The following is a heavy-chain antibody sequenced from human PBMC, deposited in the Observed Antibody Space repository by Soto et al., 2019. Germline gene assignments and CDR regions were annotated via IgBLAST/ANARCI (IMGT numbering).Heavy chain of an antibody. CDR1: GGTFSSYA. CDR3: ARDPVNPKFTYQHNWFDP. V-gene: IGHV1-69*13. J-gene: IGHJ5*02. CDR2: IIPIFGTA. D-gene: IGHD2-2*01. Sequence: SVKVSCKASGGTFSSYAISWVRQAPGQGLEWMGGIIPIFGTANYAQKFQGRVTITADESTSTACMELSSLRSEDTAVYYCARDPVNPKFTYQHNWFDPWGQGTLVTVS.